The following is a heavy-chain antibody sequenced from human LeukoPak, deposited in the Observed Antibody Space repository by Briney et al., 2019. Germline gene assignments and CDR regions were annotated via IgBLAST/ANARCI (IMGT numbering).Heavy chain of an antibody. CDR2: IKQDGSEK. Sequence: GGSLRLSCAASGFTFNNYWMSWVRQAPGKGLEWVANIKQDGSEKYYVDSVKGRFTVSRDNAKNSLYLQLNSLRAEDTAVFYCARFSRSWYGGYYFDYWGQGTLVTVSS. D-gene: IGHD6-13*01. CDR1: GFTFNNYW. V-gene: IGHV3-7*01. CDR3: ARFSRSWYGGYYFDY. J-gene: IGHJ4*02.